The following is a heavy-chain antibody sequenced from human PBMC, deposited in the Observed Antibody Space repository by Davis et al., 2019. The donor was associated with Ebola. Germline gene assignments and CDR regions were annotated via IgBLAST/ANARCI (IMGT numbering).Heavy chain of an antibody. D-gene: IGHD2-15*01. CDR1: GYTFTGYY. CDR2: INPNSGGT. CDR3: ARVKGGYCSGGSCYLSYYYGMDV. J-gene: IGHJ6*02. V-gene: IGHV1-2*06. Sequence: ASVKVSCKASGYTFTGYYMHWVRQAPGQGLEWMGRINPNSGGTNYAQKFQGRVTMTRDTSISTAYMELRSLRSDDTAVYYCARVKGGYCSGGSCYLSYYYGMDVWGQGTTVTVSS.